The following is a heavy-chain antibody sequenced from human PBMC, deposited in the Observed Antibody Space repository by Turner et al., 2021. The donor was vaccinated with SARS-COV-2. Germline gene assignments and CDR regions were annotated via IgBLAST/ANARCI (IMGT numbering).Heavy chain of an antibody. J-gene: IGHJ4*02. V-gene: IGHV3-30*03. Sequence: QVQLVESGGGVVQPGRSLRLSCAASGFTFSSYGMHWVRQAPGKGLEWVAVISYDGSNKYYADSVKGRFTISRDNSKNTLYVQMNSLRAEDTAVYYCARELAGRFGGATEIDYWGQGTLVTVSS. CDR1: GFTFSSYG. D-gene: IGHD1-26*01. CDR2: ISYDGSNK. CDR3: ARELAGRFGGATEIDY.